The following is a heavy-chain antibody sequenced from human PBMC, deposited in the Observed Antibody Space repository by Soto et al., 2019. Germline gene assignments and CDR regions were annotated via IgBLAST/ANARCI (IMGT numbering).Heavy chain of an antibody. CDR3: TRDRGGNFYGGFDY. V-gene: IGHV3-74*01. CDR2: INIEGSTT. Sequence: LRLSCAASGFTFNNYWMHWVRQAPGKGLVWVSRINIEGSTTDYADSVRGRFAISRDNAKNTLYLQINSLRDEDTAVYYCTRDRGGNFYGGFDYWGRGTLVTVSS. D-gene: IGHD1-26*01. CDR1: GFTFNNYW. J-gene: IGHJ4*02.